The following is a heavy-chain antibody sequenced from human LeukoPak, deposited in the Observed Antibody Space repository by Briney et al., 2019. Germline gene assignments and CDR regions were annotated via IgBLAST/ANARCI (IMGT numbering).Heavy chain of an antibody. J-gene: IGHJ2*01. V-gene: IGHV1-2*02. CDR2: ICPNSGGT. CDR1: GYTFSGFY. Sequence: GASVRVSCQPSGYTFSGFYIHWVRQAAGQGLAWMGWICPNSGGTDYAQRFQGRVTMTREMSISTAYMELSSLRSDDTAVYYCAIQPWGSGNNWYFDLWGRGTLVTVSS. CDR3: AIQPWGSGNNWYFDL. D-gene: IGHD7-27*01.